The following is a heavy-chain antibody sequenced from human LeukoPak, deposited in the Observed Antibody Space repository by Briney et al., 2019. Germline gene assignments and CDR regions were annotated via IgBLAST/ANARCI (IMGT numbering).Heavy chain of an antibody. V-gene: IGHV4-4*07. CDR3: ARAGNVVPAAMGAGYFDL. CDR1: GGSISSYY. D-gene: IGHD2-2*01. J-gene: IGHJ2*01. Sequence: SETLSLTCTVSGGSISSYYWSWIRQPAGKGLEWIGRIYTSGSTNYNPSLKSRVTMSVDTSKNQFSLKLSSVTAADTAVYYCARAGNVVPAAMGAGYFDLWGRGTLVTVSS. CDR2: IYTSGST.